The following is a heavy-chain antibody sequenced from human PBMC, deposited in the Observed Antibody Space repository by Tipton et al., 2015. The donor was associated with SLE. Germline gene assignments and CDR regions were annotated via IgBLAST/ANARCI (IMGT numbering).Heavy chain of an antibody. Sequence: TLSLTCAVYGGSFSDYYWSWIRQTPGEGLEWIGEINHTGGTNYNPSLESRVTMSVDTSKNQFSLKLSSVTAADTAMYYCARTEGSQYASWYFDRWGRGTLVSVSS. CDR3: ARTEGSQYASWYFDR. V-gene: IGHV4-34*10. D-gene: IGHD6-13*01. CDR1: GGSFSDYY. J-gene: IGHJ4*02. CDR2: INHTGGT.